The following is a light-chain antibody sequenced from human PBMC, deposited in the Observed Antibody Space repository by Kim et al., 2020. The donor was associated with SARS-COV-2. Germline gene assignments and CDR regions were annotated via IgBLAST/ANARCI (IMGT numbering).Light chain of an antibody. J-gene: IGKJ1*01. CDR1: QSVSTY. V-gene: IGKV3-20*01. CDR2: AAS. CDR3: QQYGGTPRT. Sequence: LSPGERATLSCRASQSVSTYLAGYQQRPGQAPRLIIYAASTRATGIPDGFSGSGSGTDFTLTISRLGPEDFAVYYGQQYGGTPRTFGQGTKVDIK.